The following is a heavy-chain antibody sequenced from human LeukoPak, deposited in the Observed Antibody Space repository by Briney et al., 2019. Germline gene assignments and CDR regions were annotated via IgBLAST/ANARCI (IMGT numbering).Heavy chain of an antibody. CDR3: ARLLGATGALDY. CDR2: IYPDVSDT. J-gene: IGHJ4*02. V-gene: IGHV5-51*01. D-gene: IGHD1-26*01. CDR1: GYSFTNYW. Sequence: GESLKISCKGSGYSFTNYWIGWVRQMPGKGLEWMGIIYPDVSDTRYSPSFQGQVSISADKSINTAYVQWSTLKASDTAMYYCARLLGATGALDYWGQGTLVTVSS.